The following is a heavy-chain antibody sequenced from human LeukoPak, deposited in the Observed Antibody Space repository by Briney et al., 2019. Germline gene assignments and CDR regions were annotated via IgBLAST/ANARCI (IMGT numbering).Heavy chain of an antibody. CDR3: ARDLYYYGSGSYSSIDY. Sequence: GGSLRLTCAASGFTFSRYWMHWVRQTPGKGLVWVSRINSDGSSTRYADSVKGRFTISRDNAKNTLDLQMSSLRAEDTAVYYCARDLYYYGSGSYSSIDYWGQGTLVTVSS. CDR1: GFTFSRYW. CDR2: INSDGSST. V-gene: IGHV3-74*01. J-gene: IGHJ4*02. D-gene: IGHD3-10*01.